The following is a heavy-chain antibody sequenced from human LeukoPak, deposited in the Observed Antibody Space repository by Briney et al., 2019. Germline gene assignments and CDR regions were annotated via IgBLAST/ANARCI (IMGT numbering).Heavy chain of an antibody. CDR2: IYHSGST. D-gene: IGHD3-22*01. J-gene: IGHJ4*02. CDR3: ARANYDSSGYYPN. V-gene: IGHV4-34*01. Sequence: KSSETLSLTCAVYGGSFSGYYWSWIRQPPGKGLEWIGEIYHSGSTNYNPSLKSRVTISVDKSKNQFSLKLSSVTAADTAVYYCARANYDSSGYYPNWGQGTLVTVSS. CDR1: GGSFSGYY.